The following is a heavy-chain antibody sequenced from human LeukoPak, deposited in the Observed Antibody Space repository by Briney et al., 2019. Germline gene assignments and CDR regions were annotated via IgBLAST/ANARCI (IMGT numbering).Heavy chain of an antibody. Sequence: SETLSLTCTVSGGSISSYYWSWIRQPPGKGLEWIGEINHSGSTNYNPSLKSRVTISVDTSKDQFSLKLSSVTAADTAVYYCARGLDYSLGYWGQGTLVTVSS. CDR1: GGSISSYY. J-gene: IGHJ4*02. CDR3: ARGLDYSLGY. CDR2: INHSGST. D-gene: IGHD4-4*01. V-gene: IGHV4-34*01.